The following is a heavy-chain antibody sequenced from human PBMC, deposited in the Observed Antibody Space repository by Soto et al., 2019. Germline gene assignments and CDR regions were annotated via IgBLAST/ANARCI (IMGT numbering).Heavy chain of an antibody. V-gene: IGHV1-69*08. J-gene: IGHJ6*02. CDR1: GDTFRRYS. CDR3: ARDRRTNYDYYGMDV. CDR2: INPIVEIA. Sequence: QVQLVRSGAEVKKPGSSVKVSCKASGDTFRRYSITWVRQAPGQGVEWMGRINPIVEIARYAQKFQGRVTITVDKTTTTAHRELTSLRSEDTAVYYCARDRRTNYDYYGMDVWGQGTTVTVSS.